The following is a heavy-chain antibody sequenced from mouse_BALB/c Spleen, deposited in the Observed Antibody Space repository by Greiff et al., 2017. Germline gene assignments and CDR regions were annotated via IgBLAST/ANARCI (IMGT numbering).Heavy chain of an antibody. V-gene: IGHV14-1*02. D-gene: IGHD1-1*01. J-gene: IGHJ1*01. CDR2: IDPENGNT. Sequence: EVQLQQSGAELVRPGALVKLSCKASGFNIKDYYMHWVKQRPEQGLEWIGWIDPENGNTIYDPKFQGKASITADTSSNTAYLQLSSLTSEDTAVYYCAPFITPYFDVWGAGTTVTVSS. CDR3: APFITPYFDV. CDR1: GFNIKDYY.